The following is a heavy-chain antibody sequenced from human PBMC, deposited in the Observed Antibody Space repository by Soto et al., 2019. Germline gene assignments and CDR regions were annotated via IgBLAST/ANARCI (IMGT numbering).Heavy chain of an antibody. V-gene: IGHV3-30-3*01. Sequence: GGSLRLSCAASGFTFSSYAMHWVRQAPGKGLEWVAVISYDGSNKYYADSVKGRFTISRDNSKNTLYLQMNSLRAEDTAVYYCASDISEWQPFLYWGQGTLVTVSS. J-gene: IGHJ4*02. CDR2: ISYDGSNK. CDR3: ASDISEWQPFLY. CDR1: GFTFSSYA. D-gene: IGHD1-26*01.